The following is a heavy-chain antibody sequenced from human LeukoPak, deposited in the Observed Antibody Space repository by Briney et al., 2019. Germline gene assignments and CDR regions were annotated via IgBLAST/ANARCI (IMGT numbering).Heavy chain of an antibody. V-gene: IGHV4-59*01. D-gene: IGHD3-10*01. Sequence: SETLSLPALFSVAPTNDASGTWIGNPPGRDLNGIGYIYHSGGTNYNPSLKSRVTISLDTSKNQFSLKLSSVTAADTAVYYCARVGTYYRSLDSWGQGTLVTVSS. CDR2: IYHSGGT. J-gene: IGHJ4*02. CDR1: VAPTNDAS. CDR3: ARVGTYYRSLDS.